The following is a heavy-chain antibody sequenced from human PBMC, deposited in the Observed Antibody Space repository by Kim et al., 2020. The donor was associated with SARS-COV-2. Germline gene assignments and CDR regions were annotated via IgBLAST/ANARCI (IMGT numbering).Heavy chain of an antibody. CDR3: ARVGQIGS. CDR2: GSNK. D-gene: IGHD2-21*01. V-gene: IGHV3-30*01. J-gene: IGHJ5*02. Sequence: GSNKYYADSVKGRFTISRDNSKNTLYLQMNSRRAEDTAVYYCARVGQIGSWGQGTLVTVSS.